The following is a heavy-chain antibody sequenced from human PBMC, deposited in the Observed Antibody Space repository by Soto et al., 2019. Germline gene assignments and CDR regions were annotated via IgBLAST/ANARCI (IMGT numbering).Heavy chain of an antibody. CDR2: IYYTGST. J-gene: IGHJ4*02. CDR3: ARVKFGSGSYLHTFDY. V-gene: IGHV4-59*01. Sequence: SETLSLTCTVSGGSINRFYWSWIRQSPGKGLEWIGYIYYTGSTFYNPSLKTRVTISLDTSKTQFSLKLRSVTAADTAVYYCARVKFGSGSYLHTFDYWGQGALVTVSS. CDR1: GGSINRFY. D-gene: IGHD3-10*01.